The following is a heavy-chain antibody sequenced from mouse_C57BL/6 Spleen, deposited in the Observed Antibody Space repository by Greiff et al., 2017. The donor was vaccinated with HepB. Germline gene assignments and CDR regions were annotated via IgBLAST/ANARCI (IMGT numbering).Heavy chain of an antibody. CDR1: GYTFTSYW. D-gene: IGHD2-1*01. V-gene: IGHV1-64*01. CDR3: ARKGFYYGNYADY. Sequence: QVQLQQPGAELVKPGASVKLSCKASGYTFTSYWMHWVKQRPGQGLEWIGMIHPNSGSTNYNEKFKSKATLTVDKSSSTAYMQLSSLTSEYSAVYYCARKGFYYGNYADYWGQGTTLTVSS. CDR2: IHPNSGST. J-gene: IGHJ2*01.